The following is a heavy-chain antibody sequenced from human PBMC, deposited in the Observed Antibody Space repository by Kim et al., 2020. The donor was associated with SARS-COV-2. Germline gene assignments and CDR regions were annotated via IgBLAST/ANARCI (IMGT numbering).Heavy chain of an antibody. CDR1: GFTFSSYW. Sequence: GGSLRLSCAASGFTFSSYWMHWVRQAPGKGLAWVSRINSDGSSTSYADSVKGRFTISRDHATNTLYLQMNSLRAEDTAVYYFSRAGRNGWGLRLGGNYY. J-gene: IGHJ4*01. CDR3: SRAGRNGWGLRLGGNYY. V-gene: IGHV3-74*01. CDR2: INSDGSST. D-gene: IGHD5-12*01.